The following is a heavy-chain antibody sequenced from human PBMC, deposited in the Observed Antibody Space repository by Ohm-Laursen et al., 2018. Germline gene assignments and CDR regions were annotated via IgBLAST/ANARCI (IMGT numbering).Heavy chain of an antibody. Sequence: SLRLSCTASGFTFSTYWMFWVRQAPGKGLEWVASVNEDASEKYYVDSVKGRFTISRDNAKNSLYLQMNSLRAEDTAVYYCASLKPPLYYYGMDVWGQGTTVTVSS. V-gene: IGHV3-7*03. J-gene: IGHJ6*02. CDR1: GFTFSTYW. CDR2: VNEDASEK. CDR3: ASLKPPLYYYGMDV.